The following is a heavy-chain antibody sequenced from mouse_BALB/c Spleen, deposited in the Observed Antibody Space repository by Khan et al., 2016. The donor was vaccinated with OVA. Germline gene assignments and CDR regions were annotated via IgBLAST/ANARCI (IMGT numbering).Heavy chain of an antibody. CDR3: TRSGYGSFAY. V-gene: IGHV1S81*02. CDR2: INPSSGGT. CDR1: GYTFTSYY. D-gene: IGHD2-2*01. J-gene: IGHJ3*01. Sequence: GQLQQSGAELVKPGASVRLSCKASGYTFTSYYLYWVKQRPGQGLEWIGDINPSSGGTNFNEKFKSKATLTVDKSSSTAYIQLNSLTSEDSAVYYCTRSGYGSFAYWGQGTLVTVSA.